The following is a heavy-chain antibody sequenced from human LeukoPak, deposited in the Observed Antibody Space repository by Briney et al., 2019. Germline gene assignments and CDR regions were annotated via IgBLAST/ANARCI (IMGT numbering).Heavy chain of an antibody. V-gene: IGHV4-34*01. D-gene: IGHD1-14*01. CDR3: ARELPGITGTTEFDY. CDR1: GGSFSGYY. Sequence: SETLSLTCAVYGGSFSGYYWSWIRQPPGKGLEWIGEINHSGSTNYNPSLKSRVTISVDTSKNQFSLKLSSVTAADTAVYYCARELPGITGTTEFDYWGQGTLVTVSS. CDR2: INHSGST. J-gene: IGHJ4*02.